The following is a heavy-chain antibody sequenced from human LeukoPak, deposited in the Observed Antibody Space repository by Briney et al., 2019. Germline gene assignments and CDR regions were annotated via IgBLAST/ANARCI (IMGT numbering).Heavy chain of an antibody. CDR2: IYTSGTT. D-gene: IGHD3-10*01. J-gene: IGHJ5*02. Sequence: PSETLSLTCTVSGGSISSYYWSWLRQPAGKGLEWIGRIYTSGTTNYNPSLKSRVTMSVDTSKNQFSLKLSSVTAADTAVYYCVSPQLVRGVIPWGQGTLVTVSS. CDR1: GGSISSYY. CDR3: VSPQLVRGVIP. V-gene: IGHV4-4*07.